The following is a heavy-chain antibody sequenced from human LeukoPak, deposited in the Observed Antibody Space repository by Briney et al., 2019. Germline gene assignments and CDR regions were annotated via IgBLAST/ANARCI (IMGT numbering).Heavy chain of an antibody. CDR3: AKRGVVIRVILVGFHKEAYYFDS. CDR1: GITLSNYG. J-gene: IGHJ4*02. Sequence: GGSLRLSCAVSGITLSNYGMSWVRQAPGKGLEWVAGISDSGGRTNYADSVKGRFTISRDNPKNTLYLQMNSLRAEDTAVYFCAKRGVVIRVILVGFHKEAYYFDSWGQAALVTASS. CDR2: ISDSGGRT. D-gene: IGHD3-22*01. V-gene: IGHV3-23*01.